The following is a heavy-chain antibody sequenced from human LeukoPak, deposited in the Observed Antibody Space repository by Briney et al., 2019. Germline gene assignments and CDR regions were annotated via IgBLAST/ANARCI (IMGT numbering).Heavy chain of an antibody. Sequence: GGSLRLSCAASGFTFSDYYMSWIRQAPGKGLEWVSYISSSGSAIHYADSVKGRFTISRDNAKNSLYLQMNSLRAEDTAVYYCARERQNKDFWSGGDYWGQGTLVTVSS. J-gene: IGHJ4*02. D-gene: IGHD3-3*01. CDR2: ISSSGSAI. CDR1: GFTFSDYY. V-gene: IGHV3-11*04. CDR3: ARERQNKDFWSGGDY.